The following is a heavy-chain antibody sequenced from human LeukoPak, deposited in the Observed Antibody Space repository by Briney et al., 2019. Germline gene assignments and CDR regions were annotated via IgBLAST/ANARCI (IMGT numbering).Heavy chain of an antibody. CDR1: GYTFTGYY. V-gene: IGHV1-2*02. D-gene: IGHD3-22*01. CDR2: INPNSGGT. J-gene: IGHJ4*02. Sequence: GASVKVSYKASGYTFTGYYTHWVRQAPGQGLEWMGWINPNSGGTNYAQKFQGRVTMTRDTSISTAYMELSRLRSDDTAVYYCARGAYYYDSSGYPDWGQGTLVTVSS. CDR3: ARGAYYYDSSGYPD.